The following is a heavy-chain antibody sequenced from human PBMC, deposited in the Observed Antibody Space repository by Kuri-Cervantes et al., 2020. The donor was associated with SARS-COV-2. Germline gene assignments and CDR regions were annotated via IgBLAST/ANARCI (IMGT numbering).Heavy chain of an antibody. CDR1: GGSISSYY. V-gene: IGHV4-59*08. J-gene: IGHJ4*02. Sequence: GSLRLSCTVSGGSISSYYWSWIRQPPGKGLEWIGYIYYSGSTNYNPSLKSRVTISVDTSKNQFSLKLSSVTAADTAVYYCARLEYSGYGKLDYWGQGARVTVSS. CDR2: IYYSGST. D-gene: IGHD5-12*01. CDR3: ARLEYSGYGKLDY.